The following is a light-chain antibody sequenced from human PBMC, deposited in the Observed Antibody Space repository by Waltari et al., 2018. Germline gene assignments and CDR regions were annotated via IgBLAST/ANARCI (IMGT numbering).Light chain of an antibody. J-gene: IGKJ4*01. CDR3: QQYGDSRIT. V-gene: IGKV3-15*01. CDR1: QTVSNN. CDR2: GAS. Sequence: EIVMTQSPVTLSVSPGERATLSCRASQTVSNNLAWYQQKPGQAPRLLIYGASTRATGIPARFSGSGSGTDFTLTISSLQSEDFAVFYCQQYGDSRITFGGGTKVEI.